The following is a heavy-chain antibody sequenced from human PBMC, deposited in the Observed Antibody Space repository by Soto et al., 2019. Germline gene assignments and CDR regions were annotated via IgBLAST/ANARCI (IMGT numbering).Heavy chain of an antibody. CDR2: IYTSGST. J-gene: IGHJ5*02. D-gene: IGHD3-10*01. Sequence: SETLSLTCTVSGGSISSYYWSWIRQPAGKGLEWIGRIYTSGSTNYNPSLKSRVTMSVDTSKNQFSLKLSSVTAADTAVYYCARGRVGFGELLGWFDPWGQGTLVTVSS. V-gene: IGHV4-4*07. CDR1: GGSISSYY. CDR3: ARGRVGFGELLGWFDP.